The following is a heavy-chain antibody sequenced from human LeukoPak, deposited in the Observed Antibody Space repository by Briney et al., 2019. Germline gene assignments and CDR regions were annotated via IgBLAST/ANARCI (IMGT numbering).Heavy chain of an antibody. J-gene: IGHJ4*02. CDR1: GFTFSSYG. D-gene: IGHD3-16*01. CDR3: AREDGGVTHYFDY. V-gene: IGHV3-33*01. CDR2: IWYDGSNT. Sequence: GGSLRLSCAASGFTFSSYGMHWVRQAPGQGLEWVAVIWYDGSNTYYADSVKGRFTITRGNSKNTLYLQMNSLRAEDTAVYYCAREDGGVTHYFDYWGQGTLVIVSS.